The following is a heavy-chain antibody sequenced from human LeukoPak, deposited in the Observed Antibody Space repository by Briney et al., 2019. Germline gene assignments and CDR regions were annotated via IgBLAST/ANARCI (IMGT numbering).Heavy chain of an antibody. CDR1: GFTFSSYW. CDR2: ISDGGSTT. V-gene: IGHV3-74*01. J-gene: IGHJ4*02. CDR3: SRSAYYDGSGNYYDY. D-gene: IGHD3-22*01. Sequence: GGSLRLSCAASGFTFSSYWMHWVRQAPGKGLVWVTRISDGGSTTTYADSVKGRFTISRDNAKNTLYLQMNGLRAEDTAVYYCSRSAYYDGSGNYYDYWGQGTLVTVSS.